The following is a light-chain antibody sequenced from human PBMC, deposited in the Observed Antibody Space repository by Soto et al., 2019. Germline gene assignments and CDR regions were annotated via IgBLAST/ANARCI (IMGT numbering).Light chain of an antibody. V-gene: IGKV1-9*01. CDR2: AAS. CDR3: QQLNSYPLFT. Sequence: DIQLTQSPSFLSASVGDRVTITCRASQGISSYLARYQQKPGKAPKLLIYAASTLQSGVPSRFSGSGSGTDFTLTISSLQPDDFATYYYQQLNSYPLFTFGPGTKVDIK. CDR1: QGISSY. J-gene: IGKJ3*01.